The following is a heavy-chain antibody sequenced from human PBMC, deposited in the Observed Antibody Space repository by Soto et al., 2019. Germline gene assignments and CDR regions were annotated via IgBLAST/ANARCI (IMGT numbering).Heavy chain of an antibody. CDR2: ISYDGSNK. Sequence: QVQLVESGGGVVQPGRSLRLSCAASGFTFSSYAMHWVRQAPGKGLEWVAVISYDGSNKYYADSVKGRFTISRNNSKNTLCLQMNSLRAEDTAVYYCAREDIVATIFVNYYYGMDVWGQGTTVTVSS. D-gene: IGHD5-12*01. CDR3: AREDIVATIFVNYYYGMDV. CDR1: GFTFSSYA. J-gene: IGHJ6*02. V-gene: IGHV3-30-3*01.